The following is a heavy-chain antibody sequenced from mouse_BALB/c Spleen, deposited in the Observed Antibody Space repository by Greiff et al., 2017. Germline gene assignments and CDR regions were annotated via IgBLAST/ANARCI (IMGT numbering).Heavy chain of an antibody. CDR2: IWSGGST. CDR1: GFSLTSYG. Sequence: QVQLQQSGPGLVQPSQSLSITCTVSGFSLTSYGVHWVRQSPGKGLEWLGVIWSGGSTDYNAAFISRLSISKDNSKSQVFFKMNSLQANDTAIYYCASITTPYAMDYWGQGTSVTVSS. V-gene: IGHV2-2*02. D-gene: IGHD1-2*01. CDR3: ASITTPYAMDY. J-gene: IGHJ4*01.